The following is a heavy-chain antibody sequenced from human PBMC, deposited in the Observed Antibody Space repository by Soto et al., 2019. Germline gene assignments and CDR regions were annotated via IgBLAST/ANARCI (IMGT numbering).Heavy chain of an antibody. Sequence: GESLKISCAASGFTFSSYAMSWVRQAPGKGLEWVSAISGSGGSTYYADSVKGRFTISRDNSKNTLYLQMNSLRAEDTAVYYCAKEGIVVVPANVWGQGTLVTVSS. J-gene: IGHJ4*02. CDR1: GFTFSSYA. CDR2: ISGSGGST. CDR3: AKEGIVVVPANV. D-gene: IGHD2-2*01. V-gene: IGHV3-23*01.